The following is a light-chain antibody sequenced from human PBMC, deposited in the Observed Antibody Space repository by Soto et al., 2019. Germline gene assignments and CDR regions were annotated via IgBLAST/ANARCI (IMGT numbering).Light chain of an antibody. CDR3: AAWDDSLNGPV. Sequence: QSVLTQPPSASGTPGQRVTISCSGSSSNIGSNTVNWYQQLPGSAPKLLIYSDDQRPSGVPDRFSGSKSGTSASLAISGLQSGDEAHYYCAAWDDSLNGPVFGGGTKVTVL. CDR2: SDD. CDR1: SSNIGSNT. V-gene: IGLV1-44*01. J-gene: IGLJ2*01.